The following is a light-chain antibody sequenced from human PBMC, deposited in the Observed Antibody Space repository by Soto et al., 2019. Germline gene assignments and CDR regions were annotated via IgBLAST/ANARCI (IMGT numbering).Light chain of an antibody. CDR3: QQRSNWPRM. J-gene: IGKJ1*01. CDR1: QSVSSN. Sequence: EVVMPQSPATLSVSPGERATLSCRASQSVSSNLAWYQQKPGQAPRLLIYDASNRATGIPARFSGSGSGTDFTLTISSLEPEDFAVYYCQQRSNWPRMFGQGTKV. V-gene: IGKV3-11*01. CDR2: DAS.